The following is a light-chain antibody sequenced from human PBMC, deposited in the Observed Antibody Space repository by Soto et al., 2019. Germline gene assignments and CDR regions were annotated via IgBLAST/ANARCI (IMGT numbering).Light chain of an antibody. Sequence: DIQMTQSPSSLSASVGDRVTITCQASQDINNYLKWYQQKPGKAPKLLIYDASNLETGVPSRFSGSGSRTDFTFTISSLQPEDIATYYCQQYDNLMYTFGQGTKLEIK. J-gene: IGKJ2*01. V-gene: IGKV1-33*01. CDR3: QQYDNLMYT. CDR1: QDINNY. CDR2: DAS.